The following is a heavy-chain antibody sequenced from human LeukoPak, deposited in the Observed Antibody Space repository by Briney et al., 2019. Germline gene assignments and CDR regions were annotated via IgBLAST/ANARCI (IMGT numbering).Heavy chain of an antibody. CDR1: GFTFSNYA. V-gene: IGHV3-15*01. D-gene: IGHD3-16*02. J-gene: IGHJ4*02. Sequence: GGSLRLSCAASGFTFSNYAMSWVRQAPGKGLEWVGRIKSKTDGGTTDYAAPVKGRFTISRDDSKNTLYLQMNSLKTEDTAVYYCATDFTASYRLDYWGQGTLVTVSS. CDR2: IKSKTDGGTT. CDR3: ATDFTASYRLDY.